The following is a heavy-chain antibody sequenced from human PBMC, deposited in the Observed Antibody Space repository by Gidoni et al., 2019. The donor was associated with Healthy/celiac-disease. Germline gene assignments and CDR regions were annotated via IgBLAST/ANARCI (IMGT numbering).Heavy chain of an antibody. D-gene: IGHD4-17*01. Sequence: EVQRVESGGGVVQPGRSRRLTCAASGFTCDDYAMHWVRQAPGKGLAWVSGISWNSGSIAYADSVKGRFTISRDNAKTSLYLQMNSLRAEDTALYYCAKDIYGDLYYFDYWGQGTLVTVSS. CDR3: AKDIYGDLYYFDY. CDR1: GFTCDDYA. CDR2: ISWNSGSI. J-gene: IGHJ4*02. V-gene: IGHV3-9*01.